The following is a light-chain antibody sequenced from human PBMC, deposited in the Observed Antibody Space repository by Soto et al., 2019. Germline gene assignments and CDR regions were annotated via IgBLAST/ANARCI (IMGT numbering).Light chain of an antibody. J-gene: IGKJ3*01. CDR3: QQSYSTPDT. V-gene: IGKV1-39*01. CDR1: QSISTY. Sequence: DIQMTQSPSSLSASVGARVTITCRASQSISTYLNWYQQKPGKAPKLLIYAASTLQSVVPSRFRGSGSGTDFTLTITFLQPEDFATYYCQQSYSTPDTFGPGTTVDAK. CDR2: AAS.